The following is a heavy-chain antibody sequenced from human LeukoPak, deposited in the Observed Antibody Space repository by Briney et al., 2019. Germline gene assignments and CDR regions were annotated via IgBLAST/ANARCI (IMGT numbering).Heavy chain of an antibody. V-gene: IGHV3-66*01. CDR3: ARYDYGRSGFDY. CDR2: IYSGGTT. CDR1: GFTVSTNY. J-gene: IGHJ4*02. D-gene: IGHD5-12*01. Sequence: GGSLRLSCAAPGFTVSTNYITWVRQAPGKGLEWVTVIYSGGTTYYADSVKGRFSISRDNFKNTLYLQMNSLRAEDTAVYYCARYDYGRSGFDYWGQGALVTVSS.